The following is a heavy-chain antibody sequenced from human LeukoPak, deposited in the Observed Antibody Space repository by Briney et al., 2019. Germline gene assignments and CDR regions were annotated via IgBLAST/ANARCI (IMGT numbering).Heavy chain of an antibody. Sequence: ASVKVSCKASGYTFTSYYMHWVRQAPGQGLEWMGIINPSGGSTSYAQKFQGRVTMTRDTSTSTVYMELSSLRSEDTAVYYCARSPRHYYDSSGYLYYGMDVWGQGTTVTVSS. V-gene: IGHV1-46*01. CDR2: INPSGGST. D-gene: IGHD3-22*01. CDR3: ARSPRHYYDSSGYLYYGMDV. CDR1: GYTFTSYY. J-gene: IGHJ6*02.